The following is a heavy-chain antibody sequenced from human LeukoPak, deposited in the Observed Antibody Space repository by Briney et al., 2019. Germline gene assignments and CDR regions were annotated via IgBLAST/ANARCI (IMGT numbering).Heavy chain of an antibody. V-gene: IGHV1-2*06. J-gene: IGHJ6*02. Sequence: ASVKVSCKASGYTFTGYYMHWVRQAPGQGLEWMGRINPNSGGTNYAQKFQGRVTMTRDTSLSTAYMELSRLRSDDTAVYYCARDHVASTRGYYYYYYGMDVWGQGTTVTVSS. CDR2: INPNSGGT. CDR3: ARDHVASTRGYYYYYYGMDV. CDR1: GYTFTGYY. D-gene: IGHD5-24*01.